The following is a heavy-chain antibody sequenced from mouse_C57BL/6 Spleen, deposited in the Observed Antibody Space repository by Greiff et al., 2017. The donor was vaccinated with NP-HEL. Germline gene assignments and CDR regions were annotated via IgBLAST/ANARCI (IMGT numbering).Heavy chain of an antibody. CDR2: IDPSDSYT. CDR3: ARILRGAMDY. V-gene: IGHV1-69*01. J-gene: IGHJ4*01. CDR1: GYTFTSYW. Sequence: VQLQESGAELVMPGASVKLSCKASGYTFTSYWMHWVKQRPGQGLEWIGEIDPSDSYTNYNQKFKGKSTLTVDKSSSTAYMQLSSLTSEDSAVYYCARILRGAMDYWGQGTSVTVSS. D-gene: IGHD1-1*01.